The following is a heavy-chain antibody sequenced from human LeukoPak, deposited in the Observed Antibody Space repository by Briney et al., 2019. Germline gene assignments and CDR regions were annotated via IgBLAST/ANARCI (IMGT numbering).Heavy chain of an antibody. CDR3: ARGLSNTYYYDSSGQKWFDP. CDR2: IYYSGST. D-gene: IGHD3-22*01. CDR1: GGSISSYY. V-gene: IGHV4-39*07. Sequence: SETLSLTCTVSGGSISSYYWGWIRQPPGKGLEWIGSIYYSGSTYYNPSLKSRVTISVDTSKNQFSLKLSSVTAADTAVYYCARGLSNTYYYDSSGQKWFDPWGQGTLVTVSS. J-gene: IGHJ5*02.